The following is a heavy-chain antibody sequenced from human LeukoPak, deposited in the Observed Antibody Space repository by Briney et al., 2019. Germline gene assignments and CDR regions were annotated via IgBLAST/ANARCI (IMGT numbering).Heavy chain of an antibody. D-gene: IGHD3-3*01. Sequence: GGSLRLSCAASGFTVSSNYMSWVRQAPGKGLEWVSVIYSGGSTCYADSVKGRFTISRDNSKNTLYLQMNSLRAEDTAVYYCARGGGYYDLRYFDYWGQGTLVTVSS. CDR3: ARGGGYYDLRYFDY. J-gene: IGHJ4*02. CDR1: GFTVSSNY. CDR2: IYSGGST. V-gene: IGHV3-53*01.